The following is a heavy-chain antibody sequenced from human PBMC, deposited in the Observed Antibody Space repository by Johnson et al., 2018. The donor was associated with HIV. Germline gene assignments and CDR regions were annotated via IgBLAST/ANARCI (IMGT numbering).Heavy chain of an antibody. V-gene: IGHV3-30*03. CDR1: QFTFSSYG. J-gene: IGHJ3*02. Sequence: VQLVESGGGVVQPGRSLRLSCAASQFTFSSYGMHWVRQAPGKGLEWVAAISFAGTNKYYADSVKGRFTISRDNSKNALYLQMNSLRAEDTALYYCARDWVGTNAFDIWGQGTMVTVSS. D-gene: IGHD1-26*01. CDR3: ARDWVGTNAFDI. CDR2: ISFAGTNK.